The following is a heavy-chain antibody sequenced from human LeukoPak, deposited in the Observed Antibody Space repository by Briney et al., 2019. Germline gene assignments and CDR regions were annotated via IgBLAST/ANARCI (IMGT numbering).Heavy chain of an antibody. J-gene: IGHJ3*01. Sequence: EASVKVSCKASGYIFTNYDIYWVRQAPGQRLEWMGWIIVGKGNTRYSQKFQGRVIITSDTSASTAYMELSSLRSEDTAVYYCTRDVMVGTGIALDVWGQGTMVTVSS. CDR3: TRDVMVGTGIALDV. CDR2: IIVGKGNT. V-gene: IGHV1-3*01. D-gene: IGHD4-23*01. CDR1: GYIFTNYD.